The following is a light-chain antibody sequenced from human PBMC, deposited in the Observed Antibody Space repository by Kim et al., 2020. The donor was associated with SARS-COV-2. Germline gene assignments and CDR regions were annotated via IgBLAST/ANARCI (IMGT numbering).Light chain of an antibody. CDR1: QSVSSF. V-gene: IGKV3-11*01. Sequence: EIVLTQSPATLSLSPGERATLSCRASQSVSSFLAWYQQKPGQAPRLLIHDASNRATSIPARFSGSGSGTDFTLTISSLEPEDFAVYYCQQRSNWLTFGGGTKVDIK. CDR2: DAS. CDR3: QQRSNWLT. J-gene: IGKJ4*01.